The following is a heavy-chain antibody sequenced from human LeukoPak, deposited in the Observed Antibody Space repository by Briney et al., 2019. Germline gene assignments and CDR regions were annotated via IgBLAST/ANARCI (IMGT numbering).Heavy chain of an antibody. V-gene: IGHV4-30-2*05. CDR3: AGAVMPYDYVWGSYRYFYFDY. Sequence: SETLSLTCAVSGGSISSGGYSWSWIRQPPGKGLEWIGYIYHSGSTYYNPSLKSRVTISVDTSKNQFSLKLSSVTAADTAVYYCAGAVMPYDYVWGSYRYFYFDYWGQGTLVTVSS. CDR1: GGSISSGGYS. CDR2: IYHSGST. D-gene: IGHD3-16*02. J-gene: IGHJ4*02.